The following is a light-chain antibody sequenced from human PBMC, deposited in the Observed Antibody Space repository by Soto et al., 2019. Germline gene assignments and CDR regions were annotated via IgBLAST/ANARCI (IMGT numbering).Light chain of an antibody. CDR1: SGDVGGYNY. J-gene: IGLJ1*01. V-gene: IGLV2-8*01. Sequence: QSALTQPPSASGSPGQSVTISCTGTSGDVGGYNYVSWYQQHPGKAPKLMIYDVNKRPSGVPDRFSGSKSGNTASLTVSGLQAEDEADSYCSSHAGSNNPFVFGTGTKVTVL. CDR3: SSHAGSNNPFV. CDR2: DVN.